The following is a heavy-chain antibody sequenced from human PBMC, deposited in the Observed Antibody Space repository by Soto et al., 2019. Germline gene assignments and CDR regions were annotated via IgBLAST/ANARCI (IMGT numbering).Heavy chain of an antibody. D-gene: IGHD6-19*01. CDR2: INPSGGST. V-gene: IGHV1-46*01. Sequence: GASVKVSCKASGYTFTSYYMHWVRQAPGQGLEWMGIINPSGGSTSYAQKFQGRVTMTRDTSTSTVYMELSSLRSEDTAVYYCARDRIAVAGQGDWFDPWGQGTLVTVS. CDR1: GYTFTSYY. CDR3: ARDRIAVAGQGDWFDP. J-gene: IGHJ5*02.